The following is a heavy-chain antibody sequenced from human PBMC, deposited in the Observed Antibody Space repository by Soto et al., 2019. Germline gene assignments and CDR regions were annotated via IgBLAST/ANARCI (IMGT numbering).Heavy chain of an antibody. CDR1: GFTFSSYW. Sequence: GGSLRLSCAASGFTFSSYWMHWVRQAPGKGLVWVSRINSDGSSTSYADSVKGRFTISRDNAKNTLYLQMNSLRAEDTAVYYCARGSGSYHYYYGMDVWGQGATVTVSS. CDR3: ARGSGSYHYYYGMDV. D-gene: IGHD1-26*01. J-gene: IGHJ6*02. V-gene: IGHV3-74*01. CDR2: INSDGSST.